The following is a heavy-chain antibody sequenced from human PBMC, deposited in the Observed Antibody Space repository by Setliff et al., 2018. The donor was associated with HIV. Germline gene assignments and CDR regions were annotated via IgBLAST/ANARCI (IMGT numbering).Heavy chain of an antibody. CDR3: AAVPWGHSSLIIDH. CDR1: GYTFSSYW. Sequence: LRLSCAASGYTFSSYWMAWVRQCPGKGLEWVANIQQHGSEIHYVDSVKGRFTISRDNAKNSVYLQMHSLRVEDTAVYYCAAVPWGHSSLIIDHWGQGTPVTVSS. J-gene: IGHJ4*02. D-gene: IGHD3-16*01. CDR2: IQQHGSEI. V-gene: IGHV3-7*02.